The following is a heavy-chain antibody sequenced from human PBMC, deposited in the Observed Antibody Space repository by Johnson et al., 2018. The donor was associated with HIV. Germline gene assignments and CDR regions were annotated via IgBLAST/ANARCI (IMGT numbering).Heavy chain of an antibody. V-gene: IGHV3-30*18. J-gene: IGHJ3*02. CDR3: AKPPLEVTVVDAFDI. CDR2: VSYDGSYK. CDR1: GFTFSNYG. D-gene: IGHD2-8*02. Sequence: VQLVESGGGVVQPGRSLRLSCAASGFTFSNYGMHWVRQAPGEGLEWVAVVSYDGSYKDYADSVKGRFTISRDNSKNTLFLQMNSLRPEDTALYSCAKPPLEVTVVDAFDIWGQGKMVTDSA.